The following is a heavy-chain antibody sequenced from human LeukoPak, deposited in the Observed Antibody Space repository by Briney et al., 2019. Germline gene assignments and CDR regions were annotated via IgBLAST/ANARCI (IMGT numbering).Heavy chain of an antibody. CDR1: GGSISSHY. CDR2: IYYSGST. D-gene: IGHD6-19*01. Sequence: SETLPLTCTVSGGSISSHYWSWIRQPPGKGLEWIGYIYYSGSTNYNPSLKSRVTISVDTSKNQFSLKLSSATAADTAVYYCARAARAVAARENWFDPWGQGTLVTVSS. V-gene: IGHV4-59*11. CDR3: ARAARAVAARENWFDP. J-gene: IGHJ5*02.